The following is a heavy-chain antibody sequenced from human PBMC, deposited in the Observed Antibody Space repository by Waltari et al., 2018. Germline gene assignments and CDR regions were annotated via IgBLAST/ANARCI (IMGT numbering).Heavy chain of an antibody. CDR2: INGDGYGI. D-gene: IGHD5-18*01. J-gene: IGHJ4*02. CDR1: GFTSSDYG. V-gene: IGHV3-74*03. CDR3: ARKGGRGYTYGPFYFDY. Sequence: EVQLVEAGGDLGQPGGSLRLSCAAAGFTSSDYGSHGVRQAPGKGLVWVSRINGDGYGITYSDSVQGRFTISRDNTKNTLYLQLNSLRAEDTAVYYCARKGGRGYTYGPFYFDYWGRGTLVTVSS.